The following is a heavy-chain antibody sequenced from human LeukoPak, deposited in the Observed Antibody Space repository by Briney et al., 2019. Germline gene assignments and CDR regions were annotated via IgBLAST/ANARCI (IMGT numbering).Heavy chain of an antibody. Sequence: ASVKVSCKASGYTFTSYAMHWVRQAPGQRLEWMGWVNAGNGNTKYSQKFQGRVTITRDTSASTAYMELSSLRSEDTDVYYCARLPSYSSSPGVSDFDYWGQGTLVTVSS. CDR3: ARLPSYSSSPGVSDFDY. CDR1: GYTFTSYA. V-gene: IGHV1-3*01. J-gene: IGHJ4*02. CDR2: VNAGNGNT. D-gene: IGHD6-6*01.